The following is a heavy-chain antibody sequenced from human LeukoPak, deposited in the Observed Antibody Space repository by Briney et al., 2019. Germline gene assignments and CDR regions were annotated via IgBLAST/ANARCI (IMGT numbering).Heavy chain of an antibody. CDR1: GYSISSGYY. D-gene: IGHD3-22*01. V-gene: IGHV4-38-2*02. J-gene: IGHJ4*02. CDR3: ASAYDSSGYYYLPFDY. CDR2: SYHSGST. Sequence: SETLSLTCTVSGYSISSGYYWGWIRQPPGKGLEWIGSSYHSGSTYYNPSLKSRVTISVDTSKNQFSLKLSSVTAADTAVYYCASAYDSSGYYYLPFDYWGQGTLVTVSS.